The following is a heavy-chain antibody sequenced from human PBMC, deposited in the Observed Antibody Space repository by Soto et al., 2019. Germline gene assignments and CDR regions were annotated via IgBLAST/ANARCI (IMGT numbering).Heavy chain of an antibody. CDR3: ARLDCISTSCYSYYYGMDV. CDR1: GYTFTSYD. CDR2: MNPNSGNT. J-gene: IGHJ6*02. V-gene: IGHV1-8*01. Sequence: QVQLVQSGAEVKKPGASVKVSCKASGYTFTSYDINWVRQATGQGLEWMGWMNPNSGNTGYAQKFQGRVTMTRNTSISTAYMELSSLRSEDTAVYYCARLDCISTSCYSYYYGMDVWGQGPTVTVSS. D-gene: IGHD2-2*02.